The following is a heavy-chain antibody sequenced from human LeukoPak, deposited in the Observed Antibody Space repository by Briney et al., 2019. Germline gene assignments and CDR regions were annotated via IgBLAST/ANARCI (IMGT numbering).Heavy chain of an antibody. CDR2: IIPIFGIA. J-gene: IGHJ6*02. Sequence: SVKVSSKASGGTFSSYAISWVRQAPGQGLEWMGRIIPIFGIANYAQKFQGRVTITADKSTSTAYMELSSLRSEDTAVYYCASVRVVPAAVGFYYYGMDVWGQGTTVTVSS. CDR3: ASVRVVPAAVGFYYYGMDV. CDR1: GGTFSSYA. V-gene: IGHV1-69*04. D-gene: IGHD2-2*01.